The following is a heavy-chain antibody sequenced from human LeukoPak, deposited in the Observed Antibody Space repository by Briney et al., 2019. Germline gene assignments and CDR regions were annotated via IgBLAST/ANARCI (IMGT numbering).Heavy chain of an antibody. Sequence: GGSLTLSWAASGFTFSSYGMHWVRQAPGKGLEWVAFIRYDGSNKYYANSVKGRFTISRDNSKNSLYLQLTSLRAEDTALYYCARDRGRNSFDYWGQGTLVSVSS. J-gene: IGHJ4*02. CDR3: ARDRGRNSFDY. V-gene: IGHV3-30*02. D-gene: IGHD1-14*01. CDR2: IRYDGSNK. CDR1: GFTFSSYG.